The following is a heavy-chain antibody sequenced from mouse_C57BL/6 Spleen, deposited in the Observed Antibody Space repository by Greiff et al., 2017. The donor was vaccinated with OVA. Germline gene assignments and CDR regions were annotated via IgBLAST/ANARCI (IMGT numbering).Heavy chain of an antibody. CDR2: IYPGSGST. V-gene: IGHV1-55*01. Sequence: QVQLQQPGAELVKPGASVKMSCKASGYTFTSYWITWVKQRPGQGLEWIGDIYPGSGSTNYNEKFKSKATLTVDTSSSTAYMQLSSLTSEDSADYYCARRDYGSSHYYAMDYWGQGTSVTVSS. J-gene: IGHJ4*01. D-gene: IGHD1-1*01. CDR3: ARRDYGSSHYYAMDY. CDR1: GYTFTSYW.